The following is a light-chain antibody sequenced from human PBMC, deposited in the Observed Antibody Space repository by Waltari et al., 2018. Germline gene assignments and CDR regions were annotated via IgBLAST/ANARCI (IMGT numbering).Light chain of an antibody. CDR1: QSVLYSANNKDY. Sequence: DIVMTQSPDFLAVSLGERATINCKSSQSVLYSANNKDYLAWYQQKPGQPPKLRIYWASTRESGVPDRFSGSGSRTDFTLTISSLQAEDVAVYYCQQYYGVPLTFGGGTKVEIK. CDR3: QQYYGVPLT. V-gene: IGKV4-1*01. CDR2: WAS. J-gene: IGKJ4*01.